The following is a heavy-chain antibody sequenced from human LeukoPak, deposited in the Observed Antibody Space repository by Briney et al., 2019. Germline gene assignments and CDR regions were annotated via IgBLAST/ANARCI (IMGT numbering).Heavy chain of an antibody. CDR2: INPNSGGT. V-gene: IGHV1-2*02. Sequence: ASVKVSCKASGYTFTGYYMHWVRQAPGQGLEWMGWINPNSGGTNYAQKFQGRVTMTRDTSISTAYMELCRLRSDDTAVYYCARDPSLYDILTGYNNWFDPWGQGTLVTVSS. J-gene: IGHJ5*02. CDR3: ARDPSLYDILTGYNNWFDP. D-gene: IGHD3-9*01. CDR1: GYTFTGYY.